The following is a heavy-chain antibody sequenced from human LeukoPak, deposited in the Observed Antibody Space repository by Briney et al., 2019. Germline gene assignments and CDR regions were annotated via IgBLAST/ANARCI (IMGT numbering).Heavy chain of an antibody. D-gene: IGHD3-10*01. CDR2: FDPEDGET. J-gene: IGHJ5*02. Sequence: GASVKVSCKVSGYTLTELSMHWVRQAPGKGLEWMGGFDPEDGETIYAQKFQGRVTMTEDTSTDTAYMELSSLRSEDTAVYYCATSRVTMVRGVIIKYNWFDPWGQGTLVTVSS. V-gene: IGHV1-24*01. CDR1: GYTLTELS. CDR3: ATSRVTMVRGVIIKYNWFDP.